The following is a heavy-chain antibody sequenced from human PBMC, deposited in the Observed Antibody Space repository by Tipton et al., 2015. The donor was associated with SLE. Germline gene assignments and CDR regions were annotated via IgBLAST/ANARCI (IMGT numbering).Heavy chain of an antibody. Sequence: LRLSCTVSGGSISTRSYYWGWIRQPPGQGLEWIGSINSRGKSYYSPSLQSRITISLDPSNNYFSLNLSSVTAADTAVYYCARVQGNYYYYMDVWGEGTTVTVS. CDR3: ARVQGNYYYYMDV. CDR1: GGSISTRSYY. D-gene: IGHD3-10*01. V-gene: IGHV4-39*07. CDR2: INSRGKS. J-gene: IGHJ6*03.